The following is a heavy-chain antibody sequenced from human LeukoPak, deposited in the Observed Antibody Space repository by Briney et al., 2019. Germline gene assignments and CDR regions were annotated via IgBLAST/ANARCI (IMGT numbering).Heavy chain of an antibody. CDR2: IYYSGST. V-gene: IGHV4-59*01. CDR1: GGSISSYY. J-gene: IGHJ3*02. D-gene: IGHD5-12*01. CDR3: ARESGGGYDHDAFDI. Sequence: SETLSLTCTVSGGSISSYYWSWIRQPPGKGLEWIGYIYYSGSTNYNPSPKSRVTISVDTSKNQFSLKLSSVTAADTAVYYCARESGGGYDHDAFDIWGQGTMVTVSS.